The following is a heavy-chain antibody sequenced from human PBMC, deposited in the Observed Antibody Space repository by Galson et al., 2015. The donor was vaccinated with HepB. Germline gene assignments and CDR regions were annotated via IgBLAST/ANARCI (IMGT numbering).Heavy chain of an antibody. CDR3: ERVLSSGPSVYYYGIDV. CDR1: GFTFSSYD. V-gene: IGHV3-13*01. J-gene: IGHJ6*02. CDR2: IGTAGDT. Sequence: SLRLSCAASGFTFSSYDMHWVRQATGKGLEWVSAIGTAGDTYYPGSVKGRFTISRENSKNSLYLQMNSLRAGDTAVYYCERVLSSGPSVYYYGIDVWGQGTPVTVSS. D-gene: IGHD2-15*01.